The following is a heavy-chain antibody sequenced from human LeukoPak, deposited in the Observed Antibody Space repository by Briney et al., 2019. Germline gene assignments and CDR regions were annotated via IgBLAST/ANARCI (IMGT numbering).Heavy chain of an antibody. CDR1: GFTFSNAW. V-gene: IGHV3-15*01. CDR3: TTPYYYGSGTITPIYYFDY. Sequence: KPGGSLRLSCAASGFTFSNAWMSWVRQAPGKGLEWVGRIKSRTDGGTTDYAAPVKGKFTISRDDSKDTPYLQMNSLNTEDTAVYYCTTPYYYGSGTITPIYYFDYWGQGTLVTISS. D-gene: IGHD3-10*01. CDR2: IKSRTDGGTT. J-gene: IGHJ4*02.